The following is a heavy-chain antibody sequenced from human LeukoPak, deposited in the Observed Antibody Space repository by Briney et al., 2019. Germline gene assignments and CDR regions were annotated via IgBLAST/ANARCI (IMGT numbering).Heavy chain of an antibody. CDR1: GFTFNSHW. Sequence: PGGSLRLSCAASGFTFNSHWMSWVRQAPGKGLEWVSYISSSGSTIYYADSVKGRFIISRDNAKNSLYLQMNSLRAEDTAVYYCARDIVGATHFFDYWGQGTLVTVSS. D-gene: IGHD1-26*01. CDR2: ISSSGSTI. V-gene: IGHV3-48*03. J-gene: IGHJ4*02. CDR3: ARDIVGATHFFDY.